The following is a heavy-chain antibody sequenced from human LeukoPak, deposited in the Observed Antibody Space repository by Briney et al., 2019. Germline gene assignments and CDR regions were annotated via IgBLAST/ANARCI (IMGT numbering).Heavy chain of an antibody. J-gene: IGHJ4*02. D-gene: IGHD3-22*01. Sequence: SGGSLRLSCTASGFTFSTYAMSWVRQAPGKGLEWVSAIWGGGCSTYYADSVKGRFTISSDNSKNTLYLQMNSLRAEDTAVYCCAQVYTCSYDSSSYYYEEYFFDYWGEGPLVTVSS. CDR3: AQVYTCSYDSSSYYYEEYFFDY. CDR2: IWGGGCST. V-gene: IGHV3-23*01. CDR1: GFTFSTYA.